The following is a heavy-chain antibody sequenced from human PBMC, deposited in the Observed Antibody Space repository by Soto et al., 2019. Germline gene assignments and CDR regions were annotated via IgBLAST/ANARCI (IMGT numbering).Heavy chain of an antibody. V-gene: IGHV1-2*04. CDR1: GYTFTGYY. CDR3: ARGWYSGSYKGDYYYGMDV. D-gene: IGHD1-26*01. CDR2: INPNSGGT. J-gene: IGHJ6*02. Sequence: ASVKVSCKASGYTFTGYYMHWVRQAPGQGLEWMGWINPNSGGTNYAQKFQGWVTMTRDTSISTAYMELSRLRSDDTAVYYCARGWYSGSYKGDYYYGMDVWGQGTTVTVSS.